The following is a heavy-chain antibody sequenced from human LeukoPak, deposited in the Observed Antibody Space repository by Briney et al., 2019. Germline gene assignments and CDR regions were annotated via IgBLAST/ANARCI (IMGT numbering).Heavy chain of an antibody. Sequence: ASVKVSCKASGYTFTGYYMHWVRQAPGQGLEWMGWINPNSGGTNYAQKFQGRVTMTRDTSISTAYMELSRLRSDDTAVYYCAKLHSSSWYASYGYWGQGTLVTVSS. CDR1: GYTFTGYY. D-gene: IGHD6-13*01. J-gene: IGHJ4*02. CDR3: AKLHSSSWYASYGY. CDR2: INPNSGGT. V-gene: IGHV1-2*02.